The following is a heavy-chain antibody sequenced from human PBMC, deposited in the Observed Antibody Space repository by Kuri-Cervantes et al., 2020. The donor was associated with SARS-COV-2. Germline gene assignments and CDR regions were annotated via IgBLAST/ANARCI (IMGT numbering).Heavy chain of an antibody. CDR2: ISGCGGST. CDR1: GFTFSSYA. D-gene: IGHD3-10*01. J-gene: IGHJ5*02. V-gene: IGHV3-23*01. Sequence: GESLKISCAASGFTFSSYAMSWVRQAPGKGLEWVSAISGCGGSTYYADSVKGRFTISRDNSKNTLYLQMNSLRAEDTAVYYCAKDLRLLWFGELLGFDPWGQGTLVTVSS. CDR3: AKDLRLLWFGELLGFDP.